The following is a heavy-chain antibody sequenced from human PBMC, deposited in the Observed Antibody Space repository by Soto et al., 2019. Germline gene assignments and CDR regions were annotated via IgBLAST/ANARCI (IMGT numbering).Heavy chain of an antibody. CDR1: GFSLTTSGVG. CDR2: IYWNDDR. Sequence: GSGPTLVNPTQTLTLTCTFSGFSLTTSGVGVGWIRQPPGKALEYLGLIYWNDDRRYSPSLKNRLTIIKDASKSQVVLTMTDMDPVDTATYYCAREARMVRGVIPYYYGMDVWGQGTTVTVSS. D-gene: IGHD3-10*01. J-gene: IGHJ6*02. V-gene: IGHV2-5*01. CDR3: AREARMVRGVIPYYYGMDV.